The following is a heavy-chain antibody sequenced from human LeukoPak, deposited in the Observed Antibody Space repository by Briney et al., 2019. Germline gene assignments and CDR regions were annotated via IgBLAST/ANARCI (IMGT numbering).Heavy chain of an antibody. V-gene: IGHV3-23*01. CDR2: ISGSGGST. Sequence: GGSLRLSCAASGFTFSSYAMSWVRQAPGKGLEWVSAISGSGGSTYYADSVKGRFTISRDNSKNTLYLQMNSLRAEDTAVYYCAKDFLPEMATILTDYWGQGTLVTVSS. CDR1: GFTFSSYA. CDR3: AKDFLPEMATILTDY. J-gene: IGHJ4*02. D-gene: IGHD5-24*01.